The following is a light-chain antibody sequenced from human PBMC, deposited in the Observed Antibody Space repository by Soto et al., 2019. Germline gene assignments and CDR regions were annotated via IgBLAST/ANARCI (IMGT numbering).Light chain of an antibody. V-gene: IGKV3-20*01. CDR1: QSVSSCY. CDR2: GAS. CDR3: QQYGSSSLT. J-gene: IGKJ3*01. Sequence: EIVLTQSPGTLSLSPGERATHSCRASQSVSSCYLAWYQQKPGQAPRLLIYGASSRATGIPDRFSGSGSGTDFTLTISRLEPEDFAVYYCQQYGSSSLTFGPGTKVDIK.